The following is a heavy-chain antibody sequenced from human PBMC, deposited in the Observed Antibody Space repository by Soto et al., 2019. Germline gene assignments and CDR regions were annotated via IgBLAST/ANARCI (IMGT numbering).Heavy chain of an antibody. D-gene: IGHD3-3*01. CDR2: INPNSGGT. Sequence: ASVKVSCKASGGTFSSYAISWVRQAPGQGLEWMGWINPNSGGTNYAQKFQGRVTMTRDTSISTAYMELSRLRSDDTAVYYCARDITIFGVVIPYYYYYGMDVWGQGTTVTVSS. J-gene: IGHJ6*02. CDR1: GGTFSSYA. V-gene: IGHV1-2*02. CDR3: ARDITIFGVVIPYYYYYGMDV.